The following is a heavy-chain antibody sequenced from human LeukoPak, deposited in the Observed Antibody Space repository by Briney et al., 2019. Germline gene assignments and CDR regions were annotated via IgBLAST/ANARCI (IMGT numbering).Heavy chain of an antibody. CDR2: IIPIFGTA. CDR3: ARSREPGQITPNFNS. D-gene: IGHD3-16*01. J-gene: IGHJ4*02. CDR1: EGTFSSYA. Sequence: ASVKVSCKASEGTFSSYAISWVRQAPGQGLEWMGGIIPIFGTANYAQKFQGRVTITADESTSTAYMELSSLRSEDTAVYYCARSREPGQITPNFNSWGQGTLVTVSS. V-gene: IGHV1-69*13.